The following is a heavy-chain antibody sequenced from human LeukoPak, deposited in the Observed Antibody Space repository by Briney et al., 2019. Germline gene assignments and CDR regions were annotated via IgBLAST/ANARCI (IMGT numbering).Heavy chain of an antibody. D-gene: IGHD3-22*01. CDR2: IIPIFGTA. V-gene: IGHV1-69*13. CDR3: ALFTYYYDSSGFIDY. Sequence: ASVKVSCKASGYTFTSNYIHWVRQAPGQGLEWMGGIIPIFGTANYAQKFQGRVTITADESTSTAYMELSSLRSEDTAVYYCALFTYYYDSSGFIDYWGQGTLVTVSS. J-gene: IGHJ4*02. CDR1: GYTFTSNY.